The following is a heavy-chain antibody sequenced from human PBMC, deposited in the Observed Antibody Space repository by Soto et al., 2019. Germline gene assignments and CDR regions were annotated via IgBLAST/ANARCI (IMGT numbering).Heavy chain of an antibody. J-gene: IGHJ4*02. CDR2: ISRSGGRT. CDR3: ARRGSGSYYDY. CDR1: GFTFSSYA. Sequence: EVQLLESGGGLVQPGGSLRLSCAASGFTFSSYAIRWVRQAPGKGLEWVSAISRSGGRTYYADSVKGRFTSSRDNSKNTLYLQMNSLRAEDTAVDYCARRGSGSYYDYWGQGTLVNVSS. D-gene: IGHD1-26*01. V-gene: IGHV3-23*01.